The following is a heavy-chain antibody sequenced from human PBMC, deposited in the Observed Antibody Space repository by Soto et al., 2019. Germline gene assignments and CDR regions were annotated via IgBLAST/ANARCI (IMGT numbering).Heavy chain of an antibody. V-gene: IGHV4-34*01. CDR3: GRGRGWAPPRGN. CDR1: GVSFSNYY. J-gene: IGHJ4*02. CDR2: INHRGVT. Sequence: QVQLQQWGAGLLKPSETLSLTCAVYGVSFSNYYWVWIRQSPGKGLEWIGEINHRGVTNYKPSLRSRVSIFVDTSKSRFSLRLTSVTAADSAVYYCGRGRGWAPPRGNWGQGTPVSVSS. D-gene: IGHD1-26*01.